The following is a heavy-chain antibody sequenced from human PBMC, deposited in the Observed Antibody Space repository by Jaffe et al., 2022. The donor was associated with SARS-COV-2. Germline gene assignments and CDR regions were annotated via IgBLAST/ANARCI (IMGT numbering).Heavy chain of an antibody. CDR3: ARGLQPYIARTHWFDP. D-gene: IGHD5-18*01. J-gene: IGHJ5*02. V-gene: IGHV4-34*01. CDR2: INHSGST. Sequence: QVQLQQWGAGLLKPSETLSLTCAVYGGSFSGYYWSWIRQPPGKGLEWIGEINHSGSTKYNPSLKSRVTISVDTSKNHFSLKLSSVTAADTAVYYCARGLQPYIARTHWFDPWGQGILVTVSS. CDR1: GGSFSGYY.